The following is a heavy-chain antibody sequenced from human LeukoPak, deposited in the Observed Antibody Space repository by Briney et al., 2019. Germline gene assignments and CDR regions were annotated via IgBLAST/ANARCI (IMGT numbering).Heavy chain of an antibody. CDR3: ARPTYYYDSSGYWETSFDY. CDR1: GYTFTGYY. V-gene: IGHV1-2*02. CDR2: INPNSGGT. J-gene: IGHJ4*02. D-gene: IGHD3-22*01. Sequence: ASVKVSCKASGYTFTGYYMHWVRQAPGQGLEWMGWINPNSGGTNYAQKFQGRVTMTRDTSISTAYMELSRLRSDDTAVYYCARPTYYYDSSGYWETSFDYWGQGTLVTVSS.